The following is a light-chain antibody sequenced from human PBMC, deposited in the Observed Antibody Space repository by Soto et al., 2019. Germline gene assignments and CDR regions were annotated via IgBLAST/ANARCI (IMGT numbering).Light chain of an antibody. V-gene: IGKV3-15*01. CDR3: QQYNNWPLT. CDR2: AAS. J-gene: IGKJ1*01. Sequence: EIVLSQSPATLSVSQGERATLSCRASQSISSDLAWYQQKPGQAPRLLIYAASTRATGLPARFSGSGSGTEFTHTISSLQSEDFAVYSCQQYNNWPLTFGQGTKVDIK. CDR1: QSISSD.